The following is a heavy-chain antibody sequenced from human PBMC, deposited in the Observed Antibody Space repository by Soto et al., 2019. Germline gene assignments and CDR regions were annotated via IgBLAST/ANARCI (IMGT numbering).Heavy chain of an antibody. D-gene: IGHD3-3*01. CDR1: GGSISSYY. CDR3: ARVHYDFWSGYYTDYYYYMDV. J-gene: IGHJ6*03. Sequence: SETLSLTCTVSGGSISSYYWSWIRQPPGKGLEWIGYIYYSGSTNYNPSLKSRVTISVDTSKNQFSLKLSSVTAADTAVYYCARVHYDFWSGYYTDYYYYMDVWGKGTTVTVSS. V-gene: IGHV4-59*01. CDR2: IYYSGST.